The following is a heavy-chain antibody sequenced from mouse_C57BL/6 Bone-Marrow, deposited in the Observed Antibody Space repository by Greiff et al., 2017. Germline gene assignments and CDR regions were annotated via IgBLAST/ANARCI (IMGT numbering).Heavy chain of an antibody. Sequence: QVQLQQPGAELVKPGASVKLSCKASGYTFTSYWLHWVKQRPGQGLAWIGMIHPNSGSTNYNVKFKRKATLTVDKSSSTAYMQLCSLTSEDSAVYDCARPANWAWLAYWGQGTLVTVSA. CDR3: ARPANWAWLAY. D-gene: IGHD4-1*01. V-gene: IGHV1-64*01. CDR1: GYTFTSYW. J-gene: IGHJ3*01. CDR2: IHPNSGST.